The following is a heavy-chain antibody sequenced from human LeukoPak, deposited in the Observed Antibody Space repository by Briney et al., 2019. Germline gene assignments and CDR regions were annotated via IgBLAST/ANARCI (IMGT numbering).Heavy chain of an antibody. CDR3: AKSRRGSGSSYSYYYYYGMDV. D-gene: IGHD3-10*01. Sequence: GGSLRLSCAASGVTFSSYDMHWVRQAPGKGLEWVSAISGSGGSTYYADSVKGRFTISRDNSKNTLYLQMNSLRAEDTAVYYCAKSRRGSGSSYSYYYYYGMDVWGQGTTVTVSS. V-gene: IGHV3-23*01. CDR2: ISGSGGST. CDR1: GVTFSSYD. J-gene: IGHJ6*02.